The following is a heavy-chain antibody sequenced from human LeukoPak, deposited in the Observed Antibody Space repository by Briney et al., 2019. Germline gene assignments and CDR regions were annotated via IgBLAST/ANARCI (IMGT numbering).Heavy chain of an antibody. CDR3: ARTYSSGWSSYYYGMDV. D-gene: IGHD6-19*01. CDR1: GYLFTRYW. J-gene: IGHJ6*02. Sequence: GESLKISCQGSGYLFTRYWIGWGRQKPGKGLEWMGVIYPGESDARYSPSFQGQVTLSADKSISTAYLQWSSLKASDTAMYYCARTYSSGWSSYYYGMDVWGQGTTVTVSS. V-gene: IGHV5-51*01. CDR2: IYPGESDA.